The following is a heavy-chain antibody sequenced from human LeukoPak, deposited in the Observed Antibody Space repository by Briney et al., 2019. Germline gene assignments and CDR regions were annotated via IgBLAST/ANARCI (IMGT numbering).Heavy chain of an antibody. V-gene: IGHV4-59*01. Sequence: SETLSLTCTVSGGSISSYYWSWIRQPPGKGLEWIGDIYYSGSTNYNPSLKSRVTISVDTSKNQFSLKLSSVTAADTAVYYCARGAGLPRAFDIWGQGTMVTVSS. D-gene: IGHD2-15*01. CDR3: ARGAGLPRAFDI. CDR1: GGSISSYY. J-gene: IGHJ3*02. CDR2: IYYSGST.